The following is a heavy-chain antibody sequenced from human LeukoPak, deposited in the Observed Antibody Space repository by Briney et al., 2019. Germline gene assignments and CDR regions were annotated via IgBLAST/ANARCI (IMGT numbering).Heavy chain of an antibody. V-gene: IGHV4-61*01. D-gene: IGHD4-23*01. CDR1: GGSVSSGSYY. CDR3: ARDSYGGPWYNWFDP. CDR2: IYYSGST. Sequence: PSETLSLTCTVSGGSVSSGSYYWSWIRQPPGKGLEWIGYIYYSGSTNYNPSLKSRVTISVDTSKNQFSLKLSSVTAADTAVYYCARDSYGGPWYNWFDPWGQGTLVTVSS. J-gene: IGHJ5*02.